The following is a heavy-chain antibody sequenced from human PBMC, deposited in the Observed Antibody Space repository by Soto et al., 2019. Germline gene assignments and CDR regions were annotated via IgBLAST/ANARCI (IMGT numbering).Heavy chain of an antibody. CDR2: INTNSGGT. D-gene: IGHD2-2*01. CDR3: ARQSSQNIVVVPAAYNWFDP. J-gene: IGHJ5*02. V-gene: IGHV1-2*02. Sequence: ASVKVSCKASGYTFTDYYMHWVRQAPGQGLEWMGWINTNSGGTHYAQKFQGRVTMTRDTSITTVYMELSRLRSDDTAVYYCARQSSQNIVVVPAAYNWFDPWGQGTLVTVSS. CDR1: GYTFTDYY.